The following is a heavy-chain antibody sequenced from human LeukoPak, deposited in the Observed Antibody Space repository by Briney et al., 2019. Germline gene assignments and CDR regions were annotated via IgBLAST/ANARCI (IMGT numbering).Heavy chain of an antibody. CDR2: IYSSGST. CDR3: ARTRAHNSRWYFP. CDR1: GGSISGYY. V-gene: IGHV4-4*09. J-gene: IGHJ5*02. Sequence: PSETLSLTCTVSGGSISGYYWSWIRQPPGKGLEWIGYIYSSGSTNYNPSLKSRVTMSVDTSKNQFSLKLSSVTAADRAVYYCARTRAHNSRWYFPWGQGTLVSVFS. D-gene: IGHD6-13*01.